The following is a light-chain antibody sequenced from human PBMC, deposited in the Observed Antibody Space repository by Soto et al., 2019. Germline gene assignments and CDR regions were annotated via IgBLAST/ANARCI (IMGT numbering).Light chain of an antibody. J-gene: IGKJ3*01. CDR2: GAS. CDR1: QSVSSSC. V-gene: IGKV3-20*01. Sequence: EIVLTQSPGTLSLSPGERATLSCRASQSVSSSCLAWYQQKPGQAPRPLIYGASSRATGIPDRFSGSGSGTDFTLTISRLEPEDFAVYYCQQYGSSPFTFGPGTKVDIK. CDR3: QQYGSSPFT.